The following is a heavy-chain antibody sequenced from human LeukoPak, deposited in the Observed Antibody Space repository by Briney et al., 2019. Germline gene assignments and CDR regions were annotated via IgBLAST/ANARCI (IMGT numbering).Heavy chain of an antibody. J-gene: IGHJ4*02. D-gene: IGHD5-12*01. Sequence: GGSLRLSCAASGFTFSSYAMSWVRRAPGKGLEWVSAISGSGGSTYYGDSVKGRFTISRDNSKNTLYLQMNSLRAEDTAVYYCAKDKGGYSLDYFDYWGQGTLVTVSS. CDR1: GFTFSSYA. CDR3: AKDKGGYSLDYFDY. V-gene: IGHV3-23*01. CDR2: ISGSGGST.